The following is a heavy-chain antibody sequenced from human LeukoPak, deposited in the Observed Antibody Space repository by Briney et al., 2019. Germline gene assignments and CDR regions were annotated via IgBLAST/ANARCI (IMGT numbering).Heavy chain of an antibody. CDR1: GFTFSSHG. CDR2: IRYDGSNK. J-gene: IGHJ4*02. Sequence: AGGSLRLSCVASGFTFSSHGMHWVRQAPGKGLEWVAFIRYDGSNKYYADSVKGRFTISRDNSKNTLYLQMNSLRAEDTAVYYCAKDSKSKGLEGYFDSWGQGTLVTVSS. CDR3: AKDSKSKGLEGYFDS. D-gene: IGHD3-22*01. V-gene: IGHV3-30*02.